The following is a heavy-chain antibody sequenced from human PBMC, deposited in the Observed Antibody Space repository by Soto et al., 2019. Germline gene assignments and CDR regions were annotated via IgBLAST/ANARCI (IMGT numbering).Heavy chain of an antibody. CDR1: GFTFSNAW. CDR2: IKSKTDGGTT. CDR3: TTDNPPAPLAN. Sequence: EVQLVESGGGLVKPGGSLRLSCAASGFTFSNAWMSWVRQAPGKGLEWVGRIKSKTDGGTTDYAAPVKGRFTISRDVSKNLSNLQMNSLKPEDPPVNYCTTDNPPAPLANWGKGPL. J-gene: IGHJ4*02. D-gene: IGHD5-12*01. V-gene: IGHV3-15*01.